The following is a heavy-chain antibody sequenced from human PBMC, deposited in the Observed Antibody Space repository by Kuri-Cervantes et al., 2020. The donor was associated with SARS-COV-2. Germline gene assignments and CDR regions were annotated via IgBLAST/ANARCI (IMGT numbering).Heavy chain of an antibody. V-gene: IGHV4-59*01. D-gene: IGHD1-20*01. CDR3: ARVNNWKRPFDY. CDR1: GGSISSYY. J-gene: IGHJ4*02. Sequence: SETLSLTCTVSGGSISSYYWSWIRQPPGKGLEWIGYIYYSGSTNYNPSLKSRVTISVDTSKNQFSLKLSSVTAADTAVYYCARVNNWKRPFDYWGQGTLVTVSS. CDR2: IYYSGST.